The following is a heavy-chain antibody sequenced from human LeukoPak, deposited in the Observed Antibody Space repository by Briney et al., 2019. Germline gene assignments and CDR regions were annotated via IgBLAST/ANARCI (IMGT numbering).Heavy chain of an antibody. Sequence: ASVKVSCKASGYTFTNYGIFWVRQAPGQGLEWMGWISGNNGNTNYAQKLQGRVTMTTDTSTSTAYMELRSLRSDDTAVFYCARGRAAGTFWLDYWGQGTLVTVSS. CDR2: ISGNNGNT. D-gene: IGHD6-13*01. CDR3: ARGRAAGTFWLDY. J-gene: IGHJ4*02. V-gene: IGHV1-18*01. CDR1: GYTFTNYG.